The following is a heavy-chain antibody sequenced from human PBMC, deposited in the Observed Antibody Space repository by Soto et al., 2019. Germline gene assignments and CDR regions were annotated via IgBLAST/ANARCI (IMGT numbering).Heavy chain of an antibody. V-gene: IGHV3-23*01. D-gene: IGHD3-3*01. CDR3: AKGLANFLYYYYYMDV. J-gene: IGHJ6*03. CDR1: GFTFSSYA. Sequence: GGSLRLSCAASGFTFSSYAMSWVRQAPGKGLEWVSAISGSGGSTYYADSVKGRFTISRDNSKNTLYLQMNSLRAEDTAVYYCAKGLANFLYYYYYMDVWGKGTTVTVSS. CDR2: ISGSGGST.